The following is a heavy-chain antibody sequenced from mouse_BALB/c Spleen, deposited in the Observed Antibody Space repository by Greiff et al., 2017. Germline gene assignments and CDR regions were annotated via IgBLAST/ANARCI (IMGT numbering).Heavy chain of an antibody. D-gene: IGHD2-4*01. J-gene: IGHJ4*01. CDR2: ISSGGST. CDR3: ARGRSTMITTGAMDY. Sequence: EVQRVESGGGLVKPGGSLKLSCAASGFTFSSYAMSWVRQTPEKRLEWVASISSGGSTYYPDSVKGRFTISRDNARNILYLQMSSLRSEDTAMYYCARGRSTMITTGAMDYWGQGTSVTVSS. CDR1: GFTFSSYA. V-gene: IGHV5-6-5*01.